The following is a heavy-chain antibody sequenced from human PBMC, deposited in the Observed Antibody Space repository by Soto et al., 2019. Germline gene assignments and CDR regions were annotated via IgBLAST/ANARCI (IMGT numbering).Heavy chain of an antibody. Sequence: ASVKVSCKASGYTFTSYGTSWVRQAPGQGLEWMGWISAYNGNTNYAQKLQGRVTMTTDTSTSTAYMELRSLRSDDTAVYYCAKIECSGGSCYFDYWGQGTLVTVPS. CDR3: AKIECSGGSCYFDY. D-gene: IGHD2-15*01. CDR1: GYTFTSYG. J-gene: IGHJ4*02. CDR2: ISAYNGNT. V-gene: IGHV1-18*01.